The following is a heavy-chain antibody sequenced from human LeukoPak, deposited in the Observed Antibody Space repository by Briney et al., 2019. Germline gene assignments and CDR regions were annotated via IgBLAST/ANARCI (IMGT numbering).Heavy chain of an antibody. CDR2: IKQDGSEK. D-gene: IGHD5-18*01. CDR3: AREGRIQEWLRVFDY. CDR1: GFSFSSYW. V-gene: IGHV3-7*01. Sequence: GGSLRLSCVASGFSFSSYWMSWVRQAPGKGLEWVANIKQDGSEKYYVDSVKGRFTIPRDNAKNSLYLQMNSLRAEDTAVYYCAREGRIQEWLRVFDYWGQGTLVTVSS. J-gene: IGHJ4*02.